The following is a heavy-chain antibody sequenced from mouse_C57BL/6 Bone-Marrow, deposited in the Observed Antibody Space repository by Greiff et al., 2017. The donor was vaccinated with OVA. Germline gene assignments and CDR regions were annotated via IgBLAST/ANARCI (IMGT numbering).Heavy chain of an antibody. CDR1: GYTFTNYW. CDR2: IYPGGGYT. D-gene: IGHD1-1*01. V-gene: IGHV1-63*01. CDR3: ARGPYDGSRWFAY. J-gene: IGHJ3*01. Sequence: QVQLQQSGAELVRPGTSVKMSCKASGYTFTNYWISWAKQRPGHGLEWIGDIYPGGGYTNYNEKFKGKATLTADTSSSTAYMQLSSLTSEESAVYYGARGPYDGSRWFAYWGQGTLVTVSA.